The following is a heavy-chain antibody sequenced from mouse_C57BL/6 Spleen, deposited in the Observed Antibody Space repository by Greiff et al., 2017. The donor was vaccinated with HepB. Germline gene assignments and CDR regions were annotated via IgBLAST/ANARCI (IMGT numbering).Heavy chain of an antibody. V-gene: IGHV1-19*01. J-gene: IGHJ2*01. CDR2: INPYNGGT. Sequence: VQLKQSGPVLVKPGASVKMSCKASGYTFTDYYMNWVKQSHGKSLEWIGVINPYNGGTSYNQKFKGKATLTVDKSSSTAYMELNSLTSEDSAVYYCARSTAQATSFDYWGQGTTLTVSS. CDR1: GYTFTDYY. D-gene: IGHD3-2*02. CDR3: ARSTAQATSFDY.